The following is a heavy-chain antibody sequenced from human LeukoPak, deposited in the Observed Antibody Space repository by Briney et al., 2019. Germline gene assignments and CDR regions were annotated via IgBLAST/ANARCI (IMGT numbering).Heavy chain of an antibody. CDR1: GYTFTNYY. J-gene: IGHJ4*02. Sequence: ASVKVSCKASGYTFTNYYMHWVRHAPGQGLEWMGIINPSGSNTSYAQKLQGRVTMTRDTSTSTVYMELSSLRSEDTAVYYCARSGSSTSCPRDYWGQGALVTVAS. D-gene: IGHD2-2*01. CDR2: INPSGSNT. V-gene: IGHV1-46*01. CDR3: ARSGSSTSCPRDY.